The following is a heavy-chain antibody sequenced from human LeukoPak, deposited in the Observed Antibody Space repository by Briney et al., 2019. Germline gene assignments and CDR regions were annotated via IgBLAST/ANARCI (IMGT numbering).Heavy chain of an antibody. CDR2: ISSSSSTI. V-gene: IGHV3-48*01. CDR3: ARLHIDYRYNWFDP. CDR1: GFTFSSYS. Sequence: SGGSLRLSCAASGFTFSSYSMNWVRQAPGKGLEWVSYISSSSSTIYYADSVKGRFTISRDNAKNSLYLQMNSLRAEDTAVYYCARLHIDYRYNWFDPWGQGTLVTVSS. D-gene: IGHD4-11*01. J-gene: IGHJ5*02.